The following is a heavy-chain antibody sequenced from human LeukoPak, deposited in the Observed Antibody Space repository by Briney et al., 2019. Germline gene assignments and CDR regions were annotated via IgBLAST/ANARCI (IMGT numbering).Heavy chain of an antibody. Sequence: SETLSLTCTVSGGSISSSNYYWVWIRQTPGKGLEWTGSISYSGNTYYNPSLQSRVTISLDTSKNQFSLKVNSVTAADTAVYHCARGSRDGYNSFDYWGQGTLVTVSS. V-gene: IGHV4-39*07. J-gene: IGHJ4*02. CDR1: GGSISSSNYY. D-gene: IGHD5-24*01. CDR2: ISYSGNT. CDR3: ARGSRDGYNSFDY.